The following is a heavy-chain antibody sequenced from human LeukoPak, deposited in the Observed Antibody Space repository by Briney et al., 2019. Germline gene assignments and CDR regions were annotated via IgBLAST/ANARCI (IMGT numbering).Heavy chain of an antibody. D-gene: IGHD5-18*01. Sequence: GSLRLSCAASGFTFSSYAMSWVRQAPGKGLEWVSAISGSGGSTYYADSVKGRFTISRDNSKNTVYVQMNSLRAEDTAIYYCARRRGYSYGYHYYYYMDVWGKGTTVTVSS. V-gene: IGHV3-23*01. CDR2: ISGSGGST. J-gene: IGHJ6*03. CDR3: ARRRGYSYGYHYYYYMDV. CDR1: GFTFSSYA.